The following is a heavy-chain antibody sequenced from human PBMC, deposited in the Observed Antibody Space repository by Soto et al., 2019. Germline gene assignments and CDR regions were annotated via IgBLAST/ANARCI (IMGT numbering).Heavy chain of an antibody. D-gene: IGHD2-2*01. CDR1: GFTFSDYY. J-gene: IGHJ4*02. CDR3: AREADCSSSSCPFDY. V-gene: IGHV3-11*05. CDR2: ISSSSNYA. Sequence: QVQLVESGGGLVKPGGSLRLSCAASGFTFSDYYMNWIRQAPGKGLEWASYISSSSNYANYVDSVKGRFTISRDNAKKSVYLQMNSLRAEDTAVYYCAREADCSSSSCPFDYWGQGTLVTVSS.